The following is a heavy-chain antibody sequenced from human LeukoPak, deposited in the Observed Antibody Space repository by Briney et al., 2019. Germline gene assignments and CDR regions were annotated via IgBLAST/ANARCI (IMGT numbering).Heavy chain of an antibody. J-gene: IGHJ4*02. CDR1: GYTFTGYY. CDR3: ARGRTPLDY. D-gene: IGHD1/OR15-1a*01. V-gene: IGHV1-18*04. Sequence: ASVKVSCKASGYTFTGYYMHWVRQAPGQGLEWMGWISAYNGNTNYAQKFQGRVTMTTDTSTSTAYVELRSLRSDDTAVYYCARGRTPLDYWGQGTLVTVSS. CDR2: ISAYNGNT.